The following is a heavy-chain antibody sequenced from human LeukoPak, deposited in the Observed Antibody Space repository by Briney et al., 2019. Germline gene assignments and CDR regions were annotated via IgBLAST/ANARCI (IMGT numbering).Heavy chain of an antibody. V-gene: IGHV3-66*01. Sequence: GGSLRLSCAASGFTVGSNPMSWVRQAPGKGLVGVSIIYSGGSTSYADSVKGRFTISRDNSKNTLYLQMNSLRTEDTAVYYCARGGSYFDISGYYFYWGQGTLVTVSS. CDR3: ARGGSYFDISGYYFY. CDR2: IYSGGST. CDR1: GFTVGSNP. D-gene: IGHD3-22*01. J-gene: IGHJ4*02.